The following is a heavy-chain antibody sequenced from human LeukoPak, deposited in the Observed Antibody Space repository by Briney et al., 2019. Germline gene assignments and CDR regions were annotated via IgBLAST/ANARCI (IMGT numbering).Heavy chain of an antibody. Sequence: SETLSLTCTVSGGSISSGGYYWSWIRQPPGKGLEWIGYIYHSGSTYYNPSLKSRVTISVDRSKNQFSLKLSSVTAEDTAVYYCARVDCSSTSCQATDYMDVWGKGTTVTVSS. CDR3: ARVDCSSTSCQATDYMDV. J-gene: IGHJ6*03. CDR2: IYHSGST. CDR1: GGSISSGGYY. D-gene: IGHD2-2*01. V-gene: IGHV4-30-2*01.